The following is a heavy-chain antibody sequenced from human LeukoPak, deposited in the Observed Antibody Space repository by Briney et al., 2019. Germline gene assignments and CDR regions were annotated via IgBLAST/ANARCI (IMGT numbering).Heavy chain of an antibody. D-gene: IGHD3-9*01. V-gene: IGHV1-2*04. CDR2: INPNSGGT. Sequence: GASVEVSCKASGYTFTGYYMHWVRQAPGQGLEWMGWINPNSGGTNYAQKFQGWVTMTRDTSISTAYMELSRLRSDDTAVYYCARSPLRYFDWFDYWGQGTLVTVSS. CDR3: ARSPLRYFDWFDY. CDR1: GYTFTGYY. J-gene: IGHJ4*02.